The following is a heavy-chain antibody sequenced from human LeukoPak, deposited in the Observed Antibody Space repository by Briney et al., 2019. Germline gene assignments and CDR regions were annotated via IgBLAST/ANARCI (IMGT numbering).Heavy chain of an antibody. V-gene: IGHV3-23*01. D-gene: IGHD3-3*01. Sequence: GGSLRLSCAASGFTFSSYAMSWVRQAPGKGLEWDSAISGSGGSTYYADSVKGRFTISRDNSKNTLYLQMNSLRAEDTAVYYCAKRFLEWLLSPDWFDPWGQGTLVTVSS. CDR2: ISGSGGST. J-gene: IGHJ5*02. CDR3: AKRFLEWLLSPDWFDP. CDR1: GFTFSSYA.